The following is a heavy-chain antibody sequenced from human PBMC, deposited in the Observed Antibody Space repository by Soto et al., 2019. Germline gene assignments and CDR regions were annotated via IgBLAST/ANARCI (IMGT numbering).Heavy chain of an antibody. CDR3: ARGSFSSSWSAEAIDY. CDR1: GFTFSISA. CDR2: TGGTGRTT. V-gene: IGHV3-23*01. Sequence: EVQLLESGGDLVQPGGSLRLSCAASGFTFSISAMSWVRQAPGKGLEWVSTTGGTGRTTYYADSVKGRFTVSRDNSKNTVHLQMNSLRDEDTALYYCARGSFSSSWSAEAIDYWGQGTLVSVSS. J-gene: IGHJ4*02. D-gene: IGHD6-13*01.